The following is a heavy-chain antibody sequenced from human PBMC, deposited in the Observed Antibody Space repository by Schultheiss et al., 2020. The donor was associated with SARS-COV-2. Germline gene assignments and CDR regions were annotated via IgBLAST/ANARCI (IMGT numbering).Heavy chain of an antibody. D-gene: IGHD1-26*01. CDR1: GGTFSSYT. CDR2: IIPILGIA. V-gene: IGHV1-69*02. CDR3: ARGVGASPFDP. Sequence: KVSCKASGGTFSSYTISWVRQAPGQGLEWMGRIIPILGIANYAQKFQGRVTITADKSTSTVYMELSSLRSEDTAVYYCARGVGASPFDPWGQGTLVTVSS. J-gene: IGHJ5*02.